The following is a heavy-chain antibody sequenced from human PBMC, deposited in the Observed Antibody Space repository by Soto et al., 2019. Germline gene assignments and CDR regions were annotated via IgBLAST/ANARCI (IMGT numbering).Heavy chain of an antibody. J-gene: IGHJ4*01. Sequence: EVQLLESGGDLVQPGGSLRLSCAASGFTFNSYVMTWVRQAPGEGLEWVASISRSGRGSAYYADSVKGRFTISRDNSENALLLPMNMLRGEDTALYSCASGRYLDSRDYWGANRPFDHWGLGTLVTVSS. CDR3: ASGRYLDSRDYWGANRPFDH. CDR2: ISRSGRGSA. V-gene: IGHV3-23*01. D-gene: IGHD3-22*01. CDR1: GFTFNSYV.